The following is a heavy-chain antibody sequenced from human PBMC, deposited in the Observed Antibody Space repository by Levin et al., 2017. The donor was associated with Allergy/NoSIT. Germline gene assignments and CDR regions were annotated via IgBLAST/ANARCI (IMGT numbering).Heavy chain of an antibody. J-gene: IGHJ6*03. CDR2: IYQTGPT. V-gene: IGHV4-4*02. Sequence: KASETLSLTCAISGGSIDSAFWWTWVRQPPGKGLEWIGEIYQTGPTNYNPSLKSRVTMSLDKSKNHLSLRLSSVTAADTAVYYCARYGSGSSYMYYYYYMDVWGNGSTVTVSS. D-gene: IGHD3-10*01. CDR3: ARYGSGSSYMYYYYYMDV. CDR1: GGSIDSAFW.